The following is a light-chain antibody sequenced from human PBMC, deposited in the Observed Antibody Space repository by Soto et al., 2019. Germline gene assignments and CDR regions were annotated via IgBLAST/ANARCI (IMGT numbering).Light chain of an antibody. CDR3: QTWGTGTVV. J-gene: IGLJ2*01. CDR2: LNNDGSH. CDR1: SGHSSNA. Sequence: QSVLTQSPSASASLGASVKFTCTLSSGHSSNAVAWHQQQPEKGPRYLMKLNNDGSHSKGDGIPDRFSGSSSGAERYLTISSLQSEDEADYYCQTWGTGTVVFGGGTKLTV. V-gene: IGLV4-69*01.